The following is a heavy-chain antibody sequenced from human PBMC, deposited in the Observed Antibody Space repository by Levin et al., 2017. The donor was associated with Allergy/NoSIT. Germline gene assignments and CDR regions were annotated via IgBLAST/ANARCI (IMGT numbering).Heavy chain of an antibody. Sequence: SETLSLTCAVSGYSISSGYYWGWIRQPPGKGLEWIGSIYHSGSPYYTPSLKSRVTISVDTSKNQFSLKLSSVTAADTAVYYCASNYGSGSPFCMDGWGQGTTVTVSS. CDR3: ASNYGSGSPFCMDG. CDR2: IYHSGSP. J-gene: IGHJ6*02. D-gene: IGHD3-10*01. CDR1: GYSISSGYY. V-gene: IGHV4-38-2*01.